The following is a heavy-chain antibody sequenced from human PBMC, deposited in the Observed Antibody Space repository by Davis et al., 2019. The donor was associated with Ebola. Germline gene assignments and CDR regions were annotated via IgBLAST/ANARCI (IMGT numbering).Heavy chain of an antibody. D-gene: IGHD3-10*01. J-gene: IGHJ5*02. CDR1: GLTFDNYA. CDR3: AKDFYGSGSYIDA. V-gene: IGHV3-9*01. Sequence: PGGSLRLSCATSGLTFDNYAMHWFQKTKEKGMKWVSDITSNSGTTAYADSVKGRFTISRDNAKDSLYLQMNSLRIEDTAFYYCAKDFYGSGSYIDAWGQGTLVAVSS. CDR2: ITSNSGTT.